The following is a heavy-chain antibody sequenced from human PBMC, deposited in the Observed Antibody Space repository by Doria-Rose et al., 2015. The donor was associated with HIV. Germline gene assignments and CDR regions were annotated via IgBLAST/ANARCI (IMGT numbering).Heavy chain of an antibody. Sequence: QVQLQESGPGLVKPSETLSLTCSVSGASVSGRGYYWNWIRQVPGKGLESLGYTYYTGTSDYSPSLKSRLNMAVDTSKNQFSLKLSFVTVADTAVYYCARMGSYIELYYCRQGALVIGSA. CDR1: GASVSGRGYY. V-gene: IGHV4-31*03. CDR2: TYYTGTS. CDR3: ARMGSYIELYY. J-gene: IGHJ4*02. D-gene: IGHD2-8*01.